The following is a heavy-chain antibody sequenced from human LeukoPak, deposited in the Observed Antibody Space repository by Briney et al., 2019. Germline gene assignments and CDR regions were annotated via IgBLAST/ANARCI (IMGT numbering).Heavy chain of an antibody. CDR3: ARDLPVAAADF. J-gene: IGHJ4*02. D-gene: IGHD6-13*01. Sequence: GGSLRLSCAASGFSLTNFDMNWIRQAPGKGLEWVSFFGIRYNVIFYADSVKGRFTVSRDEAKNSLYLQMNNLRAEDTALYYCARDLPVAAADFWGQGTLVTVSS. CDR1: GFSLTNFD. CDR2: FGIRYNVI. V-gene: IGHV3-48*01.